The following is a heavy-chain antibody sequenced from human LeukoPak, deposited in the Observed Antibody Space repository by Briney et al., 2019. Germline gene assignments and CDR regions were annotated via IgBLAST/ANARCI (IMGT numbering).Heavy chain of an antibody. Sequence: ASVKVSCKASGYTFSDYYIYWVRQAPGQGLEWMGWINPNSGGTKYAQKFQGRVTMTRDTSISTAYMELSRLRSDDTAVYYCAREGEVDTMIVGYYFDYWGQGTLVTVSS. D-gene: IGHD3-22*01. V-gene: IGHV1-2*02. CDR3: AREGEVDTMIVGYYFDY. J-gene: IGHJ4*02. CDR2: INPNSGGT. CDR1: GYTFSDYY.